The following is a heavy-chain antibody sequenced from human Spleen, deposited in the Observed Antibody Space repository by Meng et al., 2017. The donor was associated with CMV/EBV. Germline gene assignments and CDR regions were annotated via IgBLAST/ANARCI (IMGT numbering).Heavy chain of an antibody. D-gene: IGHD3-10*01. CDR3: ARGPPYGSGSYSQYDY. Sequence: GGANSGYDGSWNRQPPGEGLEWSGEINKSGSTNDNPSLKSRVTISVDTSKNQFSLKLSSVTAADTAVYYCARGPPYGSGSYSQYDYWGQGTLVTVSS. CDR1: GGANSGYD. V-gene: IGHV4-34*01. CDR2: INKSGST. J-gene: IGHJ4*02.